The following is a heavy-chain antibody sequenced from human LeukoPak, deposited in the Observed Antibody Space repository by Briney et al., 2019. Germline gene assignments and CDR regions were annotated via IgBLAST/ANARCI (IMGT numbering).Heavy chain of an antibody. CDR3: ARDRLMGDSSGYYYEGPDYYYYYGMDV. J-gene: IGHJ6*02. D-gene: IGHD3-22*01. Sequence: SETLSLTCTVSGGSISNGGYYWSWIRQHPGKGLEWIGYIYYSGSTYYNPSLKSRVTISVDTSKNQFSLKLSSVTAADTAVNYCARDRLMGDSSGYYYEGPDYYYYYGMDVWGQGTTVTVSS. CDR1: GGSISNGGYY. V-gene: IGHV4-31*03. CDR2: IYYSGST.